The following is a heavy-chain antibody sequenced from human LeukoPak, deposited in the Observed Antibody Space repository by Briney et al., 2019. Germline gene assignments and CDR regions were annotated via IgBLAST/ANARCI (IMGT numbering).Heavy chain of an antibody. Sequence: GGSLRLSCAASGFTFSSYAMSWVRQAPGKGLEWVSALTLSGTNTHYADSVKGHFTISRDFSKNTLYLQMNTLRAEDTAVYYCAKDSPLRTSYHGYFDYWGQGTLVTVSS. CDR2: LTLSGTNT. D-gene: IGHD3-16*01. CDR1: GFTFSSYA. CDR3: AKDSPLRTSYHGYFDY. J-gene: IGHJ4*02. V-gene: IGHV3-23*01.